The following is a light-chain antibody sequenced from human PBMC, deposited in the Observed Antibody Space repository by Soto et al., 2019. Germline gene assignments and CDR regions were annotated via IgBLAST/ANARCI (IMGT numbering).Light chain of an antibody. Sequence: QPVLTQSPSASASLGASVKLTCTLSSGHSNYAIAWHQQQPENGPRYLMKINSDGSHNKGDGIPDRFSGSSSGAERYLTISSLQSEDEADYYCQTWGSGIAVFGGGTQLTVL. CDR2: INSDGSH. J-gene: IGLJ7*01. CDR1: SGHSNYA. CDR3: QTWGSGIAV. V-gene: IGLV4-69*01.